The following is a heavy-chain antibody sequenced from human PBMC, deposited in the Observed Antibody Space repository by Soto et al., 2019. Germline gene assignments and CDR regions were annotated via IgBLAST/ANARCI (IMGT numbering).Heavy chain of an antibody. CDR3: ARDGDGYNN. J-gene: IGHJ4*02. CDR2: IYSSGGT. D-gene: IGHD5-12*01. CDR1: GGSVTSGSYY. Sequence: QVQLQESGPGLVKPSETLSLTCSVSGGSVTSGSYYWSWIRQPPGKGLEWIGYIYSSGGTSYNPSLKXRXTXSVDTSKNQFSLKLTSVTAADTAVYYCARDGDGYNNWGQGTLVTVSS. V-gene: IGHV4-61*01.